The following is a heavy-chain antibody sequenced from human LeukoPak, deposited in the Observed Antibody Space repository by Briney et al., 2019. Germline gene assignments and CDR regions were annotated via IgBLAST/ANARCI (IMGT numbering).Heavy chain of an antibody. CDR3: ARGGGFIVVVPAAPFGWFDP. CDR1: GGSMSSYY. V-gene: IGHV4-59*01. CDR2: IYYSGST. J-gene: IGHJ5*02. D-gene: IGHD2-2*01. Sequence: PSETLSLTCTVSGGSMSSYYWSWIRQPPGKGLEWIGYIYYSGSTNYNPSLKSRVTISVDTSKNQFSLKLSSVTAADTAVYYCARGGGFIVVVPAAPFGWFDPWGQGTLVTVSS.